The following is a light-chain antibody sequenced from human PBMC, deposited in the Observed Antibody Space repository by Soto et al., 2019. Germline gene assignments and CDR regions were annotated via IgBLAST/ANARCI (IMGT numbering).Light chain of an antibody. Sequence: QSALTQPASVSGAPGQSITISCTGTSSDVGGYNYVSWYQQHPGKAPKVMIFEVSSRPSWVSNRFSGSKSGNTASLTISGLQAEDEADHYCSSYTSSNTVAFGGGTKVTVL. CDR2: EVS. V-gene: IGLV2-14*01. J-gene: IGLJ2*01. CDR3: SSYTSSNTVA. CDR1: SSDVGGYNY.